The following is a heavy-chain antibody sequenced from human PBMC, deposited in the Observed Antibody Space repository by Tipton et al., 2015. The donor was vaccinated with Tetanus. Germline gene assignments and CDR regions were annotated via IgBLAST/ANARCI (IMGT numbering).Heavy chain of an antibody. CDR3: AVRGCTNGVCYRDY. CDR1: GGSISSSSYY. V-gene: IGHV4-39*01. CDR2: IYYRGST. D-gene: IGHD2-8*01. Sequence: LRLSCTVSGGSISSSSYYWGWIRQPPGKGLEWIGSIYYRGSTYYNPSLRSRLTIAVDTPKNRFSRKLGSVTAADTAVYYCAVRGCTNGVCYRDYWGQGTLVTVSS. J-gene: IGHJ4*02.